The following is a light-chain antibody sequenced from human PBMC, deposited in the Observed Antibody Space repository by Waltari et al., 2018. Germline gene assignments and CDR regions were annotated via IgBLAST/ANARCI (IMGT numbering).Light chain of an antibody. J-gene: IGLJ2*01. V-gene: IGLV3-19*01. CDR3: NSRDPTTNAVV. CDR1: SITTYA. CDR2: SVD. Sequence: SSELTQDPAVFVALGQTVRITCQGDSITTYAPNWYQQRPGQAPILVIFSVDDRPSGIPDRFSGSLSGDTASLTITGTQAEDEADYYCNSRDPTTNAVVFGGGTRLTVL.